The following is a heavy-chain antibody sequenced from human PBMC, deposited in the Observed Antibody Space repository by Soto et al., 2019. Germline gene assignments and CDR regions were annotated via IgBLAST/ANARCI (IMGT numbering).Heavy chain of an antibody. CDR2: IQSGGPT. D-gene: IGHD2-15*01. J-gene: IGHJ6*04. CDR3: ARDDVLCEGGRCYGVPLDV. Sequence: EVHLVESGGGVVQPGGSLRLSCAASGFTVSSKYMSWVRQAPGKGLEWVSRIQSGGPTYYADSVKGRFTISRDTSENTLQLKMESIRAEDTAVYYCARDDVLCEGGRCYGVPLDVWGKGTTFTVSS. V-gene: IGHV3-66*01. CDR1: GFTVSSKY.